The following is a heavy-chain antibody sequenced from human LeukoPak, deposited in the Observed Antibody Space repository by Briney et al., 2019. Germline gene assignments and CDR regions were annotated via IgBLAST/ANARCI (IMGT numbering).Heavy chain of an antibody. Sequence: GGSLRLSCAASGFTFSSYAMNWVRQAPGRGLEWVSSIDSSSTYIYYADSVKGRFTISRDNAKNSLYLQMNSLRAEDTAVYYCAKGPGMYGSGSYYNGYYFDYWGQGTLVTVSS. CDR2: IDSSSTYI. D-gene: IGHD3-10*01. V-gene: IGHV3-21*01. CDR3: AKGPGMYGSGSYYNGYYFDY. CDR1: GFTFSSYA. J-gene: IGHJ4*02.